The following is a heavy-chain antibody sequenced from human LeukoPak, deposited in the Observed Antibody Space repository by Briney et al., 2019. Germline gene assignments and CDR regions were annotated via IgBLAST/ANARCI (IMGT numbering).Heavy chain of an antibody. V-gene: IGHV3-30-3*01. CDR3: ARTDSSSWPLFDY. Sequence: PGGSLRLSCAASGFTFSSYAMHWVRQAPGKGLEWVAVISYDGSNKYYADSVKGRFTISRDNSKNTLYLQMNSLRAEDTAVYYCARTDSSSWPLFDYWGQGTLVTVSS. J-gene: IGHJ4*02. D-gene: IGHD6-13*01. CDR2: ISYDGSNK. CDR1: GFTFSSYA.